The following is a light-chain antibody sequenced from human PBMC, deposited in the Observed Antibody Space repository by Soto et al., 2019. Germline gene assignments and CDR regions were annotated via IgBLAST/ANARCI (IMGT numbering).Light chain of an antibody. J-gene: IGKJ2*01. CDR2: DAS. V-gene: IGKV1-5*01. Sequence: DIQMTQFPSTLSAYVGDRVTITCRASQTTNTWLAWYQQKPGTAPKLLIYDASSLEGGVPSRFSASGSGTEFTLTISSLQPDDLETYYCQQYISYPYTFGQGTKVEIK. CDR3: QQYISYPYT. CDR1: QTTNTW.